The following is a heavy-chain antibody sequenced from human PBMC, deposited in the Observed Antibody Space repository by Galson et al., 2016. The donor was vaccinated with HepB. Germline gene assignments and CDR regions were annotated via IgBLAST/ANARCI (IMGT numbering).Heavy chain of an antibody. V-gene: IGHV3-23*01. J-gene: IGHJ4*02. Sequence: SLRLSCAASGFPFDSYSVNWLRQAPGKGLEWVSTISGNGANTYHAGSVKGRFTVSRDNANNTLYLHMISLRAEDTATYYCARLNKLLPYFDYWGQGILVTVTS. CDR1: GFPFDSYS. CDR2: ISGNGANT. D-gene: IGHD2-15*01. CDR3: ARLNKLLPYFDY.